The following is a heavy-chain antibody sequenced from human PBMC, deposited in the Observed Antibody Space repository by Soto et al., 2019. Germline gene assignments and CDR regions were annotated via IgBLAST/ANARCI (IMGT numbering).Heavy chain of an antibody. D-gene: IGHD2-8*01. V-gene: IGHV3-23*01. CDR3: ARPSIVLMVYGGASDI. J-gene: IGHJ3*02. CDR2: ICDSGDCT. CDR1: GFTFSNYA. Sequence: GGSLRLSCAASGFTFSNYAMSWVRQAPGKGLEWVAAICDSGDCTSYADSVKGRFTISRDKSKNTLYLQMNSLRAEDMAVYYFARPSIVLMVYGGASDIWGQGTMVTVSS.